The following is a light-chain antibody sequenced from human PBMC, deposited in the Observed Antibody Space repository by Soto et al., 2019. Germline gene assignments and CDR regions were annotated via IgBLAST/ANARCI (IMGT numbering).Light chain of an antibody. Sequence: QSVLTQPASVSGSPGQSITISCTGTSCDIGSYNRVSWYQQHPGKAPKLIIYEVTDRPSGVSNRFSGSKSGNTASLTISGLEAEDEAEYYCSSYTNINARACVFGTGTKLTV. CDR1: SCDIGSYNR. J-gene: IGLJ1*01. V-gene: IGLV2-14*01. CDR3: SSYTNINARACV. CDR2: EVT.